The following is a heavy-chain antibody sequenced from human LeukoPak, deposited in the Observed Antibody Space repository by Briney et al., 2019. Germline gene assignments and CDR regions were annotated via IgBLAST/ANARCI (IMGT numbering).Heavy chain of an antibody. V-gene: IGHV3-74*03. Sequence: GGSLRLSCAASGFTFSSYWMHWVRQAPGKGLVWVSRINSDGSSITYADSVKGRFTISRDNAKSTLYLQMNSLRAEDTGTYYCAKTHYDLLDVWGQGTTVTVSS. CDR1: GFTFSSYW. CDR3: AKTHYDLLDV. D-gene: IGHD5-12*01. CDR2: INSDGSSI. J-gene: IGHJ6*02.